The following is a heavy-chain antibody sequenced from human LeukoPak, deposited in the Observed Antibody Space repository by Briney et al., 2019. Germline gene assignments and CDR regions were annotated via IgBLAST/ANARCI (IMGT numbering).Heavy chain of an antibody. D-gene: IGHD3-22*01. CDR1: GFTFSSYE. CDR3: ARDSYYYDSSGYPEGDY. CDR2: ISSSGSTI. J-gene: IGHJ4*02. Sequence: GGSLRLSCAASGFTFSSYEMNWVRQAPGKGLEWVSYISSSGSTIYYADSVKGRFTISRDNAKNSLYLRMNSLRAEDTAVYYCARDSYYYDSSGYPEGDYWGQGTLVTVSS. V-gene: IGHV3-48*03.